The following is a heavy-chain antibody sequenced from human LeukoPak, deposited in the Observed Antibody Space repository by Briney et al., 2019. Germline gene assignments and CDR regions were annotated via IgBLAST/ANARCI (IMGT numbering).Heavy chain of an antibody. CDR1: GFTFSSYS. CDR2: FSASSSTI. J-gene: IGHJ6*02. V-gene: IGHV3-48*02. CDR3: ARVPGSGNYYYGMDA. D-gene: IGHD3-10*01. Sequence: GGSLRLSCAASGFTFSSYSMNWVRQAPGKGLQWVSYFSASSSTIYYADSVKGRFTISRDNAKNSLYLQMNSLRDEDTAVYYCARVPGSGNYYYGMDAWGQGTTVTVSS.